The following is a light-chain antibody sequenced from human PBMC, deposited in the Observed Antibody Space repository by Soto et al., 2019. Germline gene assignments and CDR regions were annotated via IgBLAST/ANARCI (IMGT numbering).Light chain of an antibody. CDR2: GAS. V-gene: IGKV3D-15*01. Sequence: EIVMTQSPATLSVAPGERVTFSCRASQGVSRKLAWYQHKPGQAPRLLISGASTRATGVPTRISGSGSGTEFTLTISSLQSEDFAVYYCQQYNSWPLTFGGGTKVDIK. CDR3: QQYNSWPLT. CDR1: QGVSRK. J-gene: IGKJ4*01.